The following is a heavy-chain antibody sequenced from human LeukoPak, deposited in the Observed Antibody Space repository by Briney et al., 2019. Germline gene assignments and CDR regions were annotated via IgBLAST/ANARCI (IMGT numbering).Heavy chain of an antibody. V-gene: IGHV3-23*01. J-gene: IGHJ2*01. CDR1: GFTFSSSA. D-gene: IGHD6-13*01. CDR3: ARGLAAAGIGYFDL. Sequence: GGSLRLSCAASGFTFSSSAMSWVRQATGKGLEWVSGLSGSGGSTFYADSVKGRFTISRDNSRNTLYLQMNSLRAEDTAVYYCARGLAAAGIGYFDLWGRGTLVTVSS. CDR2: LSGSGGST.